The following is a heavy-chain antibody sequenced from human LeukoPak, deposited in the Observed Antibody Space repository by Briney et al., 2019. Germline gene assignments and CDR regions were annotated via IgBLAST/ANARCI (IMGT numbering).Heavy chain of an antibody. CDR1: GFTFSSYS. CDR3: ARDMVPSRTSDAFDI. Sequence: AGSLGLSCAASGFTFSSYSMNWVRQAPGKGLEWVANIKQDGSEKYYVDSVKGRFTIARDNAKNSLYLQMNSLRAEDTAVYYCARDMVPSRTSDAFDIWGQGTMVTVSS. D-gene: IGHD3-10*01. CDR2: IKQDGSEK. J-gene: IGHJ3*02. V-gene: IGHV3-7*01.